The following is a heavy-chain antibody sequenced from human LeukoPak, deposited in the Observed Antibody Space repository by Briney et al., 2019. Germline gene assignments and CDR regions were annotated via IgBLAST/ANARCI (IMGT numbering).Heavy chain of an antibody. D-gene: IGHD6-19*01. V-gene: IGHV3-48*03. Sequence: TGGSLRLSCAVSGFTFSSYEMNWVRQAPGKGLEWVSYISSSGNTVYYPDSVKGRFTISRDNAKNSLYLQMNSLKGEDTAVYYCAKALAVAGSGDYWGQGTLVTVSS. J-gene: IGHJ4*02. CDR2: ISSSGNTV. CDR1: GFTFSSYE. CDR3: AKALAVAGSGDY.